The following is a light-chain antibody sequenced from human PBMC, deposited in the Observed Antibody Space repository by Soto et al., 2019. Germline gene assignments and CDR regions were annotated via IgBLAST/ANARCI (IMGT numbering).Light chain of an antibody. CDR3: AAWDDRLGGRV. V-gene: IGLV1-47*01. CDR2: KNN. J-gene: IGLJ1*01. Sequence: QSVLTQPPSASGTPGQRVTISCSGSSSTIGSNYVFWYQQLPGTAPKLLIYKNNQRPSGVPDRFSGSKSGTSASLAISGLRSEDEADYYCAAWDDRLGGRVFGTGIKLTVL. CDR1: SSTIGSNY.